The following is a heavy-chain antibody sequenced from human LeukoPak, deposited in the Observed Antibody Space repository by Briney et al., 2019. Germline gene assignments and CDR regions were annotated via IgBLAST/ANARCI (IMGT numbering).Heavy chain of an antibody. D-gene: IGHD3-10*01. J-gene: IGHJ4*02. CDR2: IIPTFGTA. CDR3: ASGYGSGEYYFDY. V-gene: IGHV1-69*06. Sequence: ASVKVSCKASGGTFSSYSISWVRQAPGQGLEWMGGIIPTFGTASYAQKFQGRVTITADKYTSTAYMELSSLRSEDTAVYYCASGYGSGEYYFDYWGQGTLVTVSS. CDR1: GGTFSSYS.